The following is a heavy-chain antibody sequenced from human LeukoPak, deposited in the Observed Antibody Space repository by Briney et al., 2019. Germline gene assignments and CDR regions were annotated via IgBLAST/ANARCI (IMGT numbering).Heavy chain of an antibody. J-gene: IGHJ3*02. CDR3: AILLGYSYGVDAFDI. V-gene: IGHV1-8*01. Sequence: ASVNVSCKASGYTFTSYDINWVRQATGQGLEWMGWMNPNSGNTGYAQKFQGRVTMTRNTSISTAYMELSSLRSEDTAVYYCAILLGYSYGVDAFDIWGQGTMVTVSS. CDR1: GYTFTSYD. D-gene: IGHD5-18*01. CDR2: MNPNSGNT.